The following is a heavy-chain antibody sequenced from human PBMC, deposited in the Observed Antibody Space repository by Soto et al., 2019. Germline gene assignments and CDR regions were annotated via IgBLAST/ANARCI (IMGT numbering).Heavy chain of an antibody. Sequence: LRRSCSAAASTLSGYGMHWVGQGPGNGLEWAGVISYDGSNKYCAASVKGRFTISRDNSNNTLYLQMNRLSAEDTAVYYCAKAMVVVPAISGGGGFDKWGQGTLVTVSS. D-gene: IGHD2-21*02. CDR1: ASTLSGYG. CDR2: ISYDGSNK. V-gene: IGHV3-30*18. J-gene: IGHJ3*02. CDR3: AKAMVVVPAISGGGGFDK.